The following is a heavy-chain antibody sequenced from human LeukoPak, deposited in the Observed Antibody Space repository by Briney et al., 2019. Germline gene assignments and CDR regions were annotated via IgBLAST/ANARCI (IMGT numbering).Heavy chain of an antibody. D-gene: IGHD1-26*01. J-gene: IGHJ4*02. CDR2: IRYDGSNK. V-gene: IGHV3-30*02. CDR3: AREYRDSGSYASDY. Sequence: GGSLRLSCVASGFTFSSSGMHWVRQAPGKGLEWVSFIRYDGSNKFYADSVKGRFTISRDNSKNTLYLQMNSLRAEDTAVYYCAREYRDSGSYASDYWGQGTLVTVSS. CDR1: GFTFSSSG.